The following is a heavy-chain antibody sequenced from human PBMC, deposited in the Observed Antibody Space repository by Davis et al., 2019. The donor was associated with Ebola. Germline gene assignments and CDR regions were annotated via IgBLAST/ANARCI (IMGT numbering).Heavy chain of an antibody. CDR3: ARGPSTGNSFSY. D-gene: IGHD6-13*01. V-gene: IGHV3-69-1*01. J-gene: IGHJ4*02. Sequence: GESLKISCAASGFTFSAYNMNWVRQAPGKGLEWVSYISSSSTIYYADSVKGRFTISRDNARNSLYLQMNSLRAEDTAVYYCARGPSTGNSFSYWGQGTLVTVSS. CDR1: GFTFSAYN. CDR2: ISSSSTI.